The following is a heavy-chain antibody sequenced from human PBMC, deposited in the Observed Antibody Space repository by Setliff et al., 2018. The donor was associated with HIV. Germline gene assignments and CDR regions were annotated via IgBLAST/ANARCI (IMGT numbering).Heavy chain of an antibody. CDR2: ISAYNGNT. CDR1: GYTFTSYD. CDR3: AREIGDYYDSSGYSAFDI. V-gene: IGHV1-18*01. Sequence: ASVKVSCKASGYTFTSYDISWVRQAPGQGLEWMGWISAYNGNTNYAQKLQGRDTMTTDTSTSTAYMELRSLRSDDTAVYYCAREIGDYYDSSGYSAFDIWGQGTMVTVSS. J-gene: IGHJ3*02. D-gene: IGHD3-22*01.